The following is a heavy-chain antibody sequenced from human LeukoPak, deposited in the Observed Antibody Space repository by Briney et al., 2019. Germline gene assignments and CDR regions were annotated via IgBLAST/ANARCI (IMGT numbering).Heavy chain of an antibody. D-gene: IGHD6-13*01. J-gene: IGHJ6*02. CDR3: ARGGMAAQLYSSSWSPPLYYYYGMDV. CDR2: IYHSGST. CDR1: GGSISSSNW. V-gene: IGHV4-4*02. Sequence: PSETLSLTCAVSGGSISSSNWWSWVRQPPGKGLEWIGEIYHSGSTNYNPSLKSRVTISVDTSKNQFSLKLSSVTAADTAVYYCARGGMAAQLYSSSWSPPLYYYYGMDVWGQGTTVTVSS.